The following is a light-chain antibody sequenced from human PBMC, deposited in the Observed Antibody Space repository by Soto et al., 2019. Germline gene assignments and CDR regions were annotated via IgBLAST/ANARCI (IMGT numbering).Light chain of an antibody. J-gene: IGKJ4*01. CDR1: QSISDW. CDR2: KVS. CDR3: QQYEAYPFT. V-gene: IGKV1-5*03. Sequence: DIQMTQSPSTLSASVGDRVTVTCRASQSISDWLAWYQQRPGNAPKLLIYKVSTLQRGVPSRFSGSRSGTEFTLTITSLQPDDFATYYCQQYEAYPFTFGGGTKVEIK.